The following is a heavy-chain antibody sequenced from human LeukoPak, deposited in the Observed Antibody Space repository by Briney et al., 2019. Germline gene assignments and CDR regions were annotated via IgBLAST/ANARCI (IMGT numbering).Heavy chain of an antibody. CDR1: GFTFSSYS. Sequence: GGSLRLSCAASGFTFSSYSMNWVRQAPGKGLEWVSSISSSSSYIYYADSVKGRFTISRDNAKNPLYLQMNSLRAEDTAVYYCARDPTYYYDSSGYSYYFDYWGQGTLVTVSS. CDR2: ISSSSSYI. J-gene: IGHJ4*02. D-gene: IGHD3-22*01. CDR3: ARDPTYYYDSSGYSYYFDY. V-gene: IGHV3-21*01.